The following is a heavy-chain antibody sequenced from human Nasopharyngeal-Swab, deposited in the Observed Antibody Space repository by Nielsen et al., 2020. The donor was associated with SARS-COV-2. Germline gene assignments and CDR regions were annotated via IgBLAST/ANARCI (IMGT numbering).Heavy chain of an antibody. Sequence: VGQAAGKGLEWMAVISYDGIKKYYADSVKGRFTLSRDNSKNTLYLQMDSLTTEDTAVYYCAKDHQLIRNYYYYDLDVWGQGTTVTVSS. CDR2: ISYDGIKK. CDR3: AKDHQLIRNYYYYDLDV. D-gene: IGHD2-8*01. J-gene: IGHJ6*02. V-gene: IGHV3-30*18.